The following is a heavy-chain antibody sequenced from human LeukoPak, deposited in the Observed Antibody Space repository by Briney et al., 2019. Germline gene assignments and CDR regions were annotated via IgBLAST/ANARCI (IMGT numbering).Heavy chain of an antibody. Sequence: GRSLRLSCAASGFTFSNYGMHWVRQAPGKGLEWVALISYDGSNKYCADSVKGRFTISRDNSKNTLYLQMNSLRAEDTAVYYCAKSRSSLGYCSGGSCPFDYWGQGTLVTVSS. D-gene: IGHD2-15*01. V-gene: IGHV3-30*18. CDR3: AKSRSSLGYCSGGSCPFDY. J-gene: IGHJ4*02. CDR1: GFTFSNYG. CDR2: ISYDGSNK.